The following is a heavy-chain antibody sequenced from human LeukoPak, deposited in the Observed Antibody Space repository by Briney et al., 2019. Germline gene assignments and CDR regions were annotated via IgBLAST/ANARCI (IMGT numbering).Heavy chain of an antibody. CDR2: IRYDGNNK. Sequence: GGSLRLSCAASGFTFSTYGMHWVRQAPGKGLEWVAFIRYDGNNKFYADSVKGRFTISRDNSKNTLCLQMNSLRPEDTAVYYCARDRHVYYDILTGYASYFEYWGQGALVTVSS. J-gene: IGHJ4*02. CDR3: ARDRHVYYDILTGYASYFEY. D-gene: IGHD3-9*01. CDR1: GFTFSTYG. V-gene: IGHV3-30*02.